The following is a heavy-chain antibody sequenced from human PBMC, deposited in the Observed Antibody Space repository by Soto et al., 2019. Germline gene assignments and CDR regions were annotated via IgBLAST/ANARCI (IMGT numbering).Heavy chain of an antibody. CDR1: GFTFSSYA. J-gene: IGHJ3*02. Sequence: GGSLRLSCAASGFTFSSYAMSWVRQAPGKGLEWVSAISGSGGSTYYADSVKGRFTISRDNSKNTLYLQMNSLRAEDTAVYYCAKSSYDYIWGSYRYDSPSAFDIWGQGTMVTVSS. D-gene: IGHD3-16*02. CDR3: AKSSYDYIWGSYRYDSPSAFDI. V-gene: IGHV3-23*01. CDR2: ISGSGGST.